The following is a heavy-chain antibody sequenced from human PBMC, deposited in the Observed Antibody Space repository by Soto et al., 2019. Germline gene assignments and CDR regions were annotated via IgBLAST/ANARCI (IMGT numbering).Heavy chain of an antibody. CDR1: GFTFSSYA. V-gene: IGHV3-23*01. Sequence: GGSLRLSCAASGFTFSSYAMSWVRQVPGKGLEWVSAISGSGGSTYYADSVKGRFTISRDNSKNTLYLQMNSLRAEDTAVYYCTTDMQYSSSWYVASDFQHWGQGTLVTVSS. J-gene: IGHJ1*01. D-gene: IGHD6-13*01. CDR2: ISGSGGST. CDR3: TTDMQYSSSWYVASDFQH.